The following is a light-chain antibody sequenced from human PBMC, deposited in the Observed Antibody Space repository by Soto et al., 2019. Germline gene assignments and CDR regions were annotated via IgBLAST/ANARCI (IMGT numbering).Light chain of an antibody. J-gene: IGKJ5*01. V-gene: IGKV1-5*03. Sequence: DIQMTQSPSTLSASVGDRVTVTCRASQSVSSWLAWYQQKPGKAPKLVIYKASSLQSGVPSRFSGSGSGTEFTLTISSLQPDDLATYYCRQYDSYPITFGQGTRLEIK. CDR3: RQYDSYPIT. CDR2: KAS. CDR1: QSVSSW.